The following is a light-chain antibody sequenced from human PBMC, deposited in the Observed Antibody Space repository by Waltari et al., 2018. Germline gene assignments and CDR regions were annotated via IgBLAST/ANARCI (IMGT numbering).Light chain of an antibody. J-gene: IGLJ3*02. CDR3: NSRDSSGNHVV. Sequence: SSELTQDPAVSVALGQKVRITCQGDSLRGYYASWYQQKPGQAPVLVIYGENNRPSGIPDRFSGSRSGNTASLTITGAQAEDDAEYYCNSRDSSGNHVVFGGGTRLSVL. V-gene: IGLV3-19*01. CDR2: GEN. CDR1: SLRGYY.